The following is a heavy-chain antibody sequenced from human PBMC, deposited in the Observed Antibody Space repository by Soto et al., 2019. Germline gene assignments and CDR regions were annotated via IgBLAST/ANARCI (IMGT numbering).Heavy chain of an antibody. J-gene: IGHJ4*02. CDR1: GFTFSSYA. D-gene: IGHD6-19*01. CDR3: AKDRISGSYQHYFDY. Sequence: PGGSLRLSCAASGFTFSSYAMSWVRQAPGKGLEWVSAISGSGGSAYYADSVKGRFTISRDNSKNTLYLQMNSLRAEDTAVYYCAKDRISGSYQHYFDYWGQGTLVTVSS. CDR2: ISGSGGSA. V-gene: IGHV3-23*01.